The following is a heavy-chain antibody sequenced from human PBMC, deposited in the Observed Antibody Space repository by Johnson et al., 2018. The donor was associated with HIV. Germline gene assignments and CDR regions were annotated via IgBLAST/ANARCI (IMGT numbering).Heavy chain of an antibody. CDR3: ARVRGATQVMGAFDI. J-gene: IGHJ3*02. D-gene: IGHD1-26*01. CDR1: GFTFSSYA. CDR2: ISYDGSNK. V-gene: IGHV3-30*04. Sequence: QMQLVESGGGVVQPGRSLRLSCAASGFTFSSYAMHWVRQAPGKGLEWVAVISYDGSNKYYADSVKGRFTISRDNSKNTLYLQMNSLRAEDTAVYYCARVRGATQVMGAFDIWGQGTMVTVSS.